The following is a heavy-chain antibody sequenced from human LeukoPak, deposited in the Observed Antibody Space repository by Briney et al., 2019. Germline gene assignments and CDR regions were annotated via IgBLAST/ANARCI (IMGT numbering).Heavy chain of an antibody. CDR3: AREWLQLNWFDP. D-gene: IGHD5-24*01. J-gene: IGHJ5*02. Sequence: GGSLRLSCAASGFTFSSYEMNWVRQTPGKGLEWVAVIFYDGTIQYYSDSVRGRLIVSRDNPKNTLYLQMNSLRAEDTAVYYCAREWLQLNWFDPWGQGTLVTVSS. CDR1: GFTFSSYE. V-gene: IGHV3-30*03. CDR2: IFYDGTIQ.